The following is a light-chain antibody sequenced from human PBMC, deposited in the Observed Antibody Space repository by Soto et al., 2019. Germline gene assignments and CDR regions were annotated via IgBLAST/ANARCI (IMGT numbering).Light chain of an antibody. CDR1: SSDIGSNP. V-gene: IGLV1-44*01. Sequence: QSVLPQPPSAAGTPGQRGAMSCSGGSSDIGSNPVNWYLHLPGAAPKLLIYRDNQRPSGVPDRYSGSKSDTSASLTISGLQSAYEADYFCSAWDGHMYGAVFGGGTKLTVL. J-gene: IGLJ2*01. CDR3: SAWDGHMYGAV. CDR2: RDN.